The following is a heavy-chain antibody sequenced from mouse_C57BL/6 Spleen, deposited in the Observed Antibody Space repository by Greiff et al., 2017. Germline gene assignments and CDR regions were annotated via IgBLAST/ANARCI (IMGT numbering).Heavy chain of an antibody. J-gene: IGHJ4*01. CDR2: ISSGGSYT. Sequence: EVMLVESGGDLVKPGGSLKLSCAASGFTFSSYGMSWVRQPPDKRLEWVATISSGGSYTYYPDRVKGRFTISRDNAKNTLYLHMSSLKSEDTAMYYCARHDNNLYAMDYWGQGTSVTVAS. V-gene: IGHV5-6*02. CDR3: ARHDNNLYAMDY. CDR1: GFTFSSYG. D-gene: IGHD1-3*01.